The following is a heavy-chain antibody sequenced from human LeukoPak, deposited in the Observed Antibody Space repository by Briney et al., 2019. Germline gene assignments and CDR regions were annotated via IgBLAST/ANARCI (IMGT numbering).Heavy chain of an antibody. Sequence: ASVKVSCKASGYTFTSYAISWVRQAPGQRLEWMGWINAGNGNTKYSQKFRGRVTITRDTSASTAYMELSSLRSEDTAVYYCASVGYSSSWPPSNWGQGTLVTVSS. CDR3: ASVGYSSSWPPSN. V-gene: IGHV1-3*01. D-gene: IGHD6-13*01. CDR2: INAGNGNT. J-gene: IGHJ4*02. CDR1: GYTFTSYA.